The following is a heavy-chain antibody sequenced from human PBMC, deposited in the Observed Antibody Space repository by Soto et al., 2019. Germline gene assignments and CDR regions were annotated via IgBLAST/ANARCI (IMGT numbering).Heavy chain of an antibody. CDR3: AREFSVTIFGVVTHPFDI. CDR2: INAGNGNT. CDR1: GYTFTSYA. D-gene: IGHD3-3*01. J-gene: IGHJ3*02. V-gene: IGHV1-3*01. Sequence: ASVKVSCKASGYTFTSYAMHWVRQAPGQRLEWMGWINAGNGNTKYSQKYQGRVTITRDTSASTAYMELSSLRSEDTAVYYCAREFSVTIFGVVTHPFDIWGQGTMVTVSS.